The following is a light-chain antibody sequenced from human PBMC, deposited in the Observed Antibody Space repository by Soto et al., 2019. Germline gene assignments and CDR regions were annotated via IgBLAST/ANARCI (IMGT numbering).Light chain of an antibody. J-gene: IGKJ1*01. CDR3: HQYYDTLWT. CDR2: WAS. CDR1: QSVFYSSNNKNY. V-gene: IGKV4-1*01. Sequence: DIVMTQSPDSLAVSLGGRATINCRSSQSVFYSSNNKNYLAWYQQKPGQPPKLLIYWASTRESGVPDRFSGSGSGTDFTLTISSLQAEDVAVYYCHQYYDTLWTFGQGTKVEIK.